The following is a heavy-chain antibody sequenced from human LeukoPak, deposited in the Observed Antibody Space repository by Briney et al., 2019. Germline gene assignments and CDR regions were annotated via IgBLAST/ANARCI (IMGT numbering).Heavy chain of an antibody. CDR2: INAGNGNT. CDR1: GYTFTGYA. D-gene: IGHD3-3*01. V-gene: IGHV1-3*01. CDR3: ARVLGDDFWSGSNDYYYGMDV. J-gene: IGHJ6*02. Sequence: ASVKVSCKASGYTFTGYAMHWVRQAPGQRLEWMGWINAGNGNTKYSQKFQGRVTITRDTSASTAYMELSSLRSEDTAVYYCARVLGDDFWSGSNDYYYGMDVWGQGTTVTVSS.